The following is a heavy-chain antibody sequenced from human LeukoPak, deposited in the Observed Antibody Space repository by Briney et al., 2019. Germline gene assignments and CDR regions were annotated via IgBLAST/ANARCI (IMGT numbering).Heavy chain of an antibody. D-gene: IGHD3-22*01. J-gene: IGHJ4*02. CDR1: GFTFSSFS. Sequence: GGSLRLSCAASGFTFSSFSMNWVRQAPGKGLEWVANIKQDGSEKKYVDSVKGRFTISRDNAKKSLYLQMNSLRAEDTAVYYCARGKYDSSGYPLLGFDYWGQGTLVTVSS. CDR2: IKQDGSEK. CDR3: ARGKYDSSGYPLLGFDY. V-gene: IGHV3-7*01.